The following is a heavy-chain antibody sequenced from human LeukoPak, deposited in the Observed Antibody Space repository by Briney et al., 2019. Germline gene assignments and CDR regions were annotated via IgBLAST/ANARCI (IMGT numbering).Heavy chain of an antibody. CDR3: ARVRRVGATVTIDY. Sequence: GGSLRLSCAASGFTFSSYWMSWVRQAPGKGLEWVSSISSSSSYIYYADSVKGRFTISRDNAKNSLYLQMNSLRAEDTAVYYCARVRRVGATVTIDYWGQGTLVTVSS. CDR1: GFTFSSYW. CDR2: ISSSSSYI. J-gene: IGHJ4*02. D-gene: IGHD1-26*01. V-gene: IGHV3-21*01.